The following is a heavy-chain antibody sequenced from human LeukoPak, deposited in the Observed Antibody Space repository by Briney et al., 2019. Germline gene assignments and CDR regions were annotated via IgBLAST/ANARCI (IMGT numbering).Heavy chain of an antibody. CDR1: GDSVSSDSAA. Sequence: SQTLSLTCVLSGDSVSSDSAAWNWIRQSPSRGLEWLGRTYYRSKWYNDYAVSVKSRITINPDTSKNQFSLQLNSVTPEDTAVYYCARESFEGPTIYYYYYYMDVWGKGTTVTISS. J-gene: IGHJ6*03. CDR3: ARESFEGPTIYYYYYYMDV. CDR2: TYYRSKWYN. V-gene: IGHV6-1*01. D-gene: IGHD5-24*01.